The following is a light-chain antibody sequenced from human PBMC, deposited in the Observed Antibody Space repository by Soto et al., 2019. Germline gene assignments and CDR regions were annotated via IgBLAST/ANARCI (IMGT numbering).Light chain of an antibody. CDR3: QQRSNWPIT. Sequence: EIVLTQSPDPLSLSPGERATLSCMASQSVTTYLAWYHQKPGQAPRLLIYDASNRATGIPARFSGSGSGTDFTLTISSLEPEDVAVYYCQQRSNWPITLGQGTRLEIK. CDR1: QSVTTY. CDR2: DAS. V-gene: IGKV3-11*01. J-gene: IGKJ5*01.